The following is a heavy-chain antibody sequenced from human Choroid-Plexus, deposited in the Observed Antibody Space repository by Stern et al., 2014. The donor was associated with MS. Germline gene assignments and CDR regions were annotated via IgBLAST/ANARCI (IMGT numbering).Heavy chain of an antibody. CDR3: AKDRQYLTYFFDH. J-gene: IGHJ5*02. V-gene: IGHV3-30*18. D-gene: IGHD2/OR15-2a*01. Sequence: VQLVESGGGVVQPGRPLRLSCVASGFTFGSCAMHWVRQAQGKGLEWVAGVSYDGSNKDYADSVKGRFTISRDNSQNTLYMQMSSLRPEDTTVYYWAKDRQYLTYFFDHWGQGSLVTVSS. CDR2: VSYDGSNK. CDR1: GFTFGSCA.